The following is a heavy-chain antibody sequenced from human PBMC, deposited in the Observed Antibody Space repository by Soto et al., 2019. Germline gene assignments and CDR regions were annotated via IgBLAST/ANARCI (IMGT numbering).Heavy chain of an antibody. CDR1: GGSVSSSSYY. CDR2: IYYSGST. Sequence: PSETLSLTCTFSGGSVSSSSYYWAWIRKPPGKGLEWIGCIYYSGSTYHNPSLKRRVTISVDTSNTQFSLKLSSVTAADTAVYYCARQVAYDYSWGKAVYYMDVWGKGTTVTVSS. J-gene: IGHJ6*03. CDR3: ARQVAYDYSWGKAVYYMDV. V-gene: IGHV4-39*01. D-gene: IGHD3-16*01.